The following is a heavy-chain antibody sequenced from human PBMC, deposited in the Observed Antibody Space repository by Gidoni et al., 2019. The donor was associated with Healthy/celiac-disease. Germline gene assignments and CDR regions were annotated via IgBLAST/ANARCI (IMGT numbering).Heavy chain of an antibody. D-gene: IGHD5-18*01. J-gene: IGHJ4*02. Sequence: QVQLVESGGGLVKPGGSLRLSCAASGFTFSDYYMGWIRQAPGKGLDLVSYISSSGSTIYYADSVKGRFTISRDNAKTSLYLQMNSLRAEDTAVYYCARDYGQLWPFDYWGQGTLVTVSS. CDR1: GFTFSDYY. CDR3: ARDYGQLWPFDY. CDR2: ISSSGSTI. V-gene: IGHV3-11*01.